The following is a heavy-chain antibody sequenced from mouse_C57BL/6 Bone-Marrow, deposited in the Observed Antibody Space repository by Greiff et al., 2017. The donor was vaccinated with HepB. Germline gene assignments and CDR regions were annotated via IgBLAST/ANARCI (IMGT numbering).Heavy chain of an antibody. D-gene: IGHD1-1*01. CDR2: INPSNGGT. CDR3: ARREFYYYGSSPYFDY. J-gene: IGHJ2*01. Sequence: QVQLQQPGTELVKPGASVKLSCKASGYTFTSYWMHWVKQRPGQGLEWIGNINPSNGGTNYNEKFKSKATLTVDKSSSTAYMQLSSLTSEDSAVYYCARREFYYYGSSPYFDYWGQGTTLTVSS. CDR1: GYTFTSYW. V-gene: IGHV1-53*01.